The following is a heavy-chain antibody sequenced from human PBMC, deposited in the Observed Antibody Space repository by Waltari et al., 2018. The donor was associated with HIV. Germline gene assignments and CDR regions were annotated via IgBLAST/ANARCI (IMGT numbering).Heavy chain of an antibody. J-gene: IGHJ5*02. Sequence: WPRQARGKGRERVSAIRCFGSITYYAVSMNGQFPISRDNSKNTLYLQMNSRRAEDTHVYYCAKGGIVVVVAAFNLFDPWGHGTLVTVSS. V-gene: IGHV3-23*01. CDR3: AKGGIVVVVAAFNLFDP. D-gene: IGHD2-15*01. CDR2: IRCFGSIT.